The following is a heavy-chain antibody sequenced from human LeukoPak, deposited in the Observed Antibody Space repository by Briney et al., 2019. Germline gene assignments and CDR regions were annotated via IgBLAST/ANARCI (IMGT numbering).Heavy chain of an antibody. CDR3: ARGRRSSSWSYWFDP. CDR2: IYYSGST. J-gene: IGHJ5*02. CDR1: GGSISSSSYY. Sequence: PSETLSLTCTVSGGSISSSSYYWGWIRQPPGKGLEWIGSIYYSGSTYYNPSLKSRVTISVDTSKNQFSLKLSSVTAADTAVYYCARGRRSSSWSYWFDPWGQGTLVTVSS. V-gene: IGHV4-39*07. D-gene: IGHD6-13*01.